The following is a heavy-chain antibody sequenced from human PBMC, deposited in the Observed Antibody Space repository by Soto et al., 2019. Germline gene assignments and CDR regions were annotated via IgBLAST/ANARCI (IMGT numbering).Heavy chain of an antibody. J-gene: IGHJ5*02. CDR1: GYSFITYD. V-gene: IGHV1-8*01. CDR2: MNPTSGHT. D-gene: IGHD6-13*01. Sequence: GASVKVSCKASGYSFITYDINWVRQAAGQGLEWMGWMNPTSGHTGCAQKFQGRVTMTRNTSISTAYMELSSLRSEDTAVYYCARDTARSWYGEWFDPWGQGTLVTVSS. CDR3: ARDTARSWYGEWFDP.